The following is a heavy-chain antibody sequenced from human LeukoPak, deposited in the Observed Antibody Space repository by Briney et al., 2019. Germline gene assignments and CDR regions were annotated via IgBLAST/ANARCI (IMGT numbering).Heavy chain of an antibody. J-gene: IGHJ4*02. V-gene: IGHV4-39*01. CDR2: IYYSGST. D-gene: IGHD2-2*01. CDR1: GGSITSNTNY. Sequence: SETLSLTCTVSGGSITSNTNYWDWIRQPPGGGLEWIGSIYYSGSTYYSPSLKSRVTMSVDTSKNQFSLKLTSVNAADTAVYYCARRAVVPAAKSVFDYWGQGTLVTVSS. CDR3: ARRAVVPAAKSVFDY.